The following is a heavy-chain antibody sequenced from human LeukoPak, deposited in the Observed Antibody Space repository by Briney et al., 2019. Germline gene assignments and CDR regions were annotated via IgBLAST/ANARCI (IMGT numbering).Heavy chain of an antibody. J-gene: IGHJ5*02. CDR1: GGSISNSNW. V-gene: IGHV4-4*02. CDR2: IYHSGST. CDR3: AREVRRYFDRLALIPWFDP. Sequence: TSETLSLTCAVSGGSISNSNWWSWVRQPPGKGLEWIGEIYHSGSTNYNPSLKSRVTISVDKSKNQFSLKLSSVTAADTAVYYCAREVRRYFDRLALIPWFDPWGQGTLVTVSS. D-gene: IGHD3-9*01.